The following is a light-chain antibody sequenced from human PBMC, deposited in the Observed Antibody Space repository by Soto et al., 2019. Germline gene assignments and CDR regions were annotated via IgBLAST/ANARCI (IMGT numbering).Light chain of an antibody. Sequence: ELVLTQSPGTLSLSPGERATLSCRASQSVSSSYLAWYQQKPGQAPRLLIYGASSRATGIPDRFSGSGSGTDFTLTISRLEPEDFAVYYCQQYVTFGGGTKVDIK. CDR1: QSVSSSY. J-gene: IGKJ4*01. CDR2: GAS. CDR3: QQYVT. V-gene: IGKV3-20*01.